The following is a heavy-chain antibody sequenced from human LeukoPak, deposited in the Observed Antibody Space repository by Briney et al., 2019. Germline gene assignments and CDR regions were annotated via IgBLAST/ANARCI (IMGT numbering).Heavy chain of an antibody. CDR3: ARDRFRGTYYFDD. V-gene: IGHV3-53*01. D-gene: IGHD3-10*01. Sequence: GGSLRLSCAASGFIFRNYNMIWVRQAPGKGLEWVSVTYSGGSTYYADSVKGRFTISRDNSKNTLYLQMNSLRAEDTAVYYCARDRFRGTYYFDDWGQGTLVTVSS. CDR2: TYSGGST. J-gene: IGHJ4*02. CDR1: GFIFRNYN.